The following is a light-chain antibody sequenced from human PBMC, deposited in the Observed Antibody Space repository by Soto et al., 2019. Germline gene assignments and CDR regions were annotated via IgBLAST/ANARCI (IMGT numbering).Light chain of an antibody. J-gene: IGKJ5*01. CDR2: GPS. CDR1: QSVSSSY. V-gene: IGKV3-20*01. CDR3: HQYGSSPIT. Sequence: EIVLTQSPGTLSLSPGEIATFSCRASQSVSSSYLAWYQHKPGQAPRLLIYGPSSRATGVPDRFRGSGSGTEFTLTISRLEPEDFAVYYCHQYGSSPITFCQGTRLDIK.